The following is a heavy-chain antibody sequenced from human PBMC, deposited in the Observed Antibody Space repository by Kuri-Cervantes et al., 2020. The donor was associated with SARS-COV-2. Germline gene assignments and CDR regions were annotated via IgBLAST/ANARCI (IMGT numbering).Heavy chain of an antibody. D-gene: IGHD4-17*01. CDR2: IKQDGSEK. Sequence: GGSLRLSCAASGFTFSSYAMSWVRQAPGKGLEWVANIKQDGSEKYYVDSVKGRFTISRDNAKNTLYLQMNSLRAEDTAVYYCARARPADFGDYSWGQGTLVTVSS. CDR1: GFTFSSYA. V-gene: IGHV3-7*01. J-gene: IGHJ4*02. CDR3: ARARPADFGDYS.